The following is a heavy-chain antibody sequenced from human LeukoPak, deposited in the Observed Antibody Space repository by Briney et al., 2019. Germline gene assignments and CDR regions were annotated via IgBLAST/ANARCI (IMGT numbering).Heavy chain of an antibody. J-gene: IGHJ4*02. D-gene: IGHD2-2*01. CDR1: GYTFTGYY. Sequence: ASVTVSCKASGYTFTGYYMHWVRQAPGQGLEWMGRINPNSGGTNYAQKFQGRVTMTRDTSISTAYMELSRLRSDDTAVYYCARDFCSSTSCYGMGDYCGQGTLVTVSS. V-gene: IGHV1-2*06. CDR3: ARDFCSSTSCYGMGDY. CDR2: INPNSGGT.